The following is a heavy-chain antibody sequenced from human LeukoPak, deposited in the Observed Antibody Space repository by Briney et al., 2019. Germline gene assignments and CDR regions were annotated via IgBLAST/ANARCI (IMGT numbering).Heavy chain of an antibody. Sequence: ASVKVSCKASGYTFTTYAMHWVRQAPGQRLEWMGWINVGNGNTKYSQKFQGRVTITRDTSASTAYLELSSLRSEDTAMYYCARVTDYVWGSYRYWGQGTLVTVSS. CDR3: ARVTDYVWGSYRY. CDR2: INVGNGNT. J-gene: IGHJ4*02. CDR1: GYTFTTYA. D-gene: IGHD3-16*02. V-gene: IGHV1-3*01.